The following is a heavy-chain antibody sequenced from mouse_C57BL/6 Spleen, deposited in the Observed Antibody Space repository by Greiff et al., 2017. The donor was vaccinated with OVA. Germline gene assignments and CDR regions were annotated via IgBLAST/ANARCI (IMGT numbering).Heavy chain of an antibody. CDR3: TRDNNYLCFDY. J-gene: IGHJ2*01. D-gene: IGHD2-5*01. V-gene: IGHV1-15*01. CDR1: GYTFTDYE. Sequence: QVQLQQSGAELVRPGASVTLSCKASGYTFTDYEMHWVKQTPVHGLEWIGAIDPEIGGTAYNQKFKGKAILTADKSSSTAYMELRNLTSEVSAVYYCTRDNNYLCFDYWGQGTTLTVSS. CDR2: IDPEIGGT.